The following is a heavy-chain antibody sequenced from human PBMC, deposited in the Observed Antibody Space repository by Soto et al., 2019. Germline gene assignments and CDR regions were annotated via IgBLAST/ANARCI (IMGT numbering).Heavy chain of an antibody. Sequence: PGGSLTLSCAASGFTFNIYAMTWCRQPPGEEGEWVSATGATGRTTYYADSVKGRFTVSIDNSKNTLYLQMSTLRAEDTAVYYCATVHNASRCFDYWGQGTLVTVSS. CDR3: ATVHNASRCFDY. J-gene: IGHJ4*02. D-gene: IGHD1-20*01. CDR2: TGATGRTT. CDR1: GFTFNIYA. V-gene: IGHV3-23*01.